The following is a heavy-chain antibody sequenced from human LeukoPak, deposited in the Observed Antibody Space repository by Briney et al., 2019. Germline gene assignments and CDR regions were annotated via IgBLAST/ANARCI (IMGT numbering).Heavy chain of an antibody. CDR1: GLTFSSYG. D-gene: IGHD3-16*02. J-gene: IGHJ5*02. Sequence: PGGSLRLSCAASGLTFSSYGMHWVRQAPGKGLEWVAFIRYDGSNKYYADSVKGRFTISRDNSKNTLYLQMNSLRAEDTAVYYCARAYQSLGGLSLPDHWGQGTLVTVSS. CDR3: ARAYQSLGGLSLPDH. CDR2: IRYDGSNK. V-gene: IGHV3-30*02.